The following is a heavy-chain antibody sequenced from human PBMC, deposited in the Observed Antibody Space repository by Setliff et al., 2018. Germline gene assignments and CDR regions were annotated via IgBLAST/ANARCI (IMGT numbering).Heavy chain of an antibody. CDR2: IYYSGST. V-gene: IGHV4-30-4*08. CDR3: ARVGYYDSSGYSFAFDI. Sequence: ASETLSLTCTVSGGSISSGDYYWSWIRQPPGKGLEWIGYIYYSGSTYYNPSLKSRVTISVDTSKNQFSLKLSSVTAADTAVYYCARVGYYDSSGYSFAFDIWGQGILVTVSS. D-gene: IGHD3-22*01. J-gene: IGHJ4*02. CDR1: GGSISSGDYY.